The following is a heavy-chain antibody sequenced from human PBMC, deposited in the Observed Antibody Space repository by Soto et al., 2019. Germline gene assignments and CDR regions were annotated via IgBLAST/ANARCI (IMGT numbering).Heavy chain of an antibody. Sequence: GGSLRLSCAASGFTFSSYAMHWVRQAPGKGLEWVAVISYDGSNKYYADSVKGRFTISRDNSKNTLYLQMNSLRAEDTAVYYCARGHRDYYGMDVWGQGTTVTVSS. CDR1: GFTFSSYA. V-gene: IGHV3-30-3*01. CDR3: ARGHRDYYGMDV. J-gene: IGHJ6*02. CDR2: ISYDGSNK.